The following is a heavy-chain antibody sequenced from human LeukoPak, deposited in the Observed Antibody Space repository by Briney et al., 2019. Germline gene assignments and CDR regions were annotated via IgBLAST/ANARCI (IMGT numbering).Heavy chain of an antibody. V-gene: IGHV4-39*07. D-gene: IGHD1-26*01. Sequence: SETLSLTCTVSGGSISSSSYYWGWIRQPPGKGLEWIGSIYYSGSTYYNPSLKSRVTISVDTSKNQFSLKLSSMTAADTAVYYCARDLRVGHRYYYGMDVWGQGTTVTVSS. J-gene: IGHJ6*02. CDR1: GGSISSSSYY. CDR2: IYYSGST. CDR3: ARDLRVGHRYYYGMDV.